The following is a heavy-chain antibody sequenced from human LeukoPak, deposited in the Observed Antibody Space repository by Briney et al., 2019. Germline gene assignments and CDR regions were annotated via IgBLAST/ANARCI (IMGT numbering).Heavy chain of an antibody. CDR2: ISSSGSTI. CDR1: GFTFSDYY. D-gene: IGHD6-19*01. Sequence: PGGSLRLSCAASGFTFSDYYVSWIRQAPGKGLEWVSYISSSGSTIYYADSVKGRFTISRDNTKNSLYLQMNSLRAEDTAVYYCARGSRPPIAVAGTGWFDPWGQGTLVTVSS. J-gene: IGHJ5*02. CDR3: ARGSRPPIAVAGTGWFDP. V-gene: IGHV3-11*01.